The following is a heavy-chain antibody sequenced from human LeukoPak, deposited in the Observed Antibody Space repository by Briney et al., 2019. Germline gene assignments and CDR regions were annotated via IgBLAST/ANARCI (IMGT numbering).Heavy chain of an antibody. CDR1: GGTFNNSA. D-gene: IGHD4-17*01. J-gene: IGHJ5*02. CDR2: IMPLFGTA. Sequence: SVKVSCKTSGGTFNNSAVSWVRQAPGQGLEWLGGIMPLFGTAGYAQKFQGRVTITKDESTRTVYLELTSLTSDDTAVYYCARDVHGDYGSGWFDPWGQGTLVPVSS. V-gene: IGHV1-69*05. CDR3: ARDVHGDYGSGWFDP.